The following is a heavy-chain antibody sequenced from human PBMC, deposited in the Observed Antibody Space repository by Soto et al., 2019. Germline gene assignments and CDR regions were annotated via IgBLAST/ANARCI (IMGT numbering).Heavy chain of an antibody. J-gene: IGHJ3*02. V-gene: IGHV4-39*01. CDR1: GGSISSSSYY. D-gene: IGHD6-19*01. CDR3: AIIPISGWYRRDAFDI. CDR2: IYYSGST. Sequence: QLQLQESGPALVKPSETLSLTCTVSGGSISSSSYYWGWIRQPPGKGRAWIGSIYYSGSTHYNPSPKTRVTIPVDTSKYQFSLKLSCVTAADTAVYYCAIIPISGWYRRDAFDIWGQGTMVTVSS.